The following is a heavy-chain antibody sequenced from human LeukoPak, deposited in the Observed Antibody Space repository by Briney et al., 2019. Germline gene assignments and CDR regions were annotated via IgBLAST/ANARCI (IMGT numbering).Heavy chain of an antibody. CDR3: ARGGDSSSWYEFDAFDY. D-gene: IGHD6-13*01. CDR1: GYTFTSYD. J-gene: IGHJ4*02. V-gene: IGHV1-8*01. Sequence: ASVKVSCKASGYTFTSYDINWVRQATGQGLEWMGWMNPNSGNTGYAQKFQGRVTMTRNTSTSTAYMELRSLRSDDTAVYYCARGGDSSSWYEFDAFDYWGQGTLVTVSS. CDR2: MNPNSGNT.